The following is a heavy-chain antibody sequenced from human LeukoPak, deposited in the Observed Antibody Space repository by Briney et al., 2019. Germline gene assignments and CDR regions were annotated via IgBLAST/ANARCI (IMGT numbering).Heavy chain of an antibody. J-gene: IGHJ4*02. CDR1: GGSISSGGYY. CDR3: ARVQKEEQQLVPFDY. CDR2: IYHSGST. Sequence: PSETLSLTCTVSGGSISSGGYYWSWIRQPPGKGLKWIGYIYHSGSTYYNPSLKSRVTISVDRSKNQFSLKLSSVTAADTAVYYCARVQKEEQQLVPFDYWGQGTLVTVSS. V-gene: IGHV4-30-2*01. D-gene: IGHD6-13*01.